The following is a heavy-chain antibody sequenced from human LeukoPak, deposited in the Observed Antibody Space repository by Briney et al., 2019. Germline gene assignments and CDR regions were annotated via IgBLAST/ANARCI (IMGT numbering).Heavy chain of an antibody. CDR1: GGSFSGYY. D-gene: IGHD3-22*01. Sequence: PSETLSLTCAVYGGSFSGYYWSWIRQPPGKGLEWIGEINHSGSTNYNPSLKSRVTISVDTSKNQFSLKLSSVTAADTAVYYCASLGYYDSSGPVDYWGQGTLVTVSS. CDR2: INHSGST. J-gene: IGHJ4*02. CDR3: ASLGYYDSSGPVDY. V-gene: IGHV4-34*01.